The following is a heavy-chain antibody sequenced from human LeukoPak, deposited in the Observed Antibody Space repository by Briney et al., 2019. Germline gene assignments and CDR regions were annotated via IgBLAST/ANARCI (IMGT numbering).Heavy chain of an antibody. V-gene: IGHV3-53*01. CDR1: GFTVSSNY. Sequence: PGGSLRLSCAASGFTVSSNYMSWVRQAPGKGLEWVSVIYSGGSTYYADSVKGRFTISRDNSKSTLYIQMNSLRADDTAVYYCARERYSGYDFYGYWGQGTLVTVSS. D-gene: IGHD5-12*01. CDR3: ARERYSGYDFYGY. CDR2: IYSGGST. J-gene: IGHJ4*02.